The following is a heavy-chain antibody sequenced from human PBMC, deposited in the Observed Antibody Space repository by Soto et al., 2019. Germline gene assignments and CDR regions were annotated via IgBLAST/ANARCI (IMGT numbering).Heavy chain of an antibody. J-gene: IGHJ4*02. V-gene: IGHV3-21*01. CDR1: GCSFRSYY. CDR3: ARVGTYYGSGSPYYSDY. CDR2: ISSSSSYI. D-gene: IGHD3-10*01. Sequence: GGSLRVSWAAAGCSFRSYYMNLVLQAPGKGLEWVSSISSSSSYINYADSVKGRFTISRDNAKNSLYLQMNSLRAEDTAVYYCARVGTYYGSGSPYYSDYWGQGTLVTVXS.